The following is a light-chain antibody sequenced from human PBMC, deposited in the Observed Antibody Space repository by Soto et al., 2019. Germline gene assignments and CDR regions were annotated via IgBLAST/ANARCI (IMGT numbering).Light chain of an antibody. CDR1: QRVSSD. CDR3: QQYRNWPQT. V-gene: IGKV3-15*01. CDR2: AAS. Sequence: EITMTQSPVILSVSPGERATLSCRASQRVSSDLAWYQQKPGQAPRLLIYAASSRATGVPGRFGGSGSGTEFTLTISSLQSGDFAVYFCQQYRNWPQTFGQGTTVEI. J-gene: IGKJ1*01.